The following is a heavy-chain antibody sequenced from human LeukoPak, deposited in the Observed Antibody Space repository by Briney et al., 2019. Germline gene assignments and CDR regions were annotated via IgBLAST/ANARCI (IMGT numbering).Heavy chain of an antibody. D-gene: IGHD3-10*01. CDR3: ARDLKGYHYGSGNYPQ. CDR1: GYTFTGYY. CDR2: INPNSGGT. J-gene: IGHJ4*02. Sequence: GASVKVSCKASGYTFTGYYIHWLRQAPGQGLEWMGFINPNSGGTNYAQKFQGRVTMTRDASISTAYMELSSLTSDDTAVYYCARDLKGYHYGSGNYPQWGQGTLITVSS. V-gene: IGHV1-2*02.